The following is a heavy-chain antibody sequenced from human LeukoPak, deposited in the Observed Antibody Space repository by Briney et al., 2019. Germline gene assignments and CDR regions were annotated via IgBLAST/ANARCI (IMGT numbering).Heavy chain of an antibody. CDR1: GYSINNYW. CDR2: IYPADSDI. J-gene: IGHJ4*02. D-gene: IGHD4-17*01. CDR3: ARRAYGDYYFDY. V-gene: IGHV5-51*01. Sequence: GESLKISCKGSGYSINNYWIGWVRQMPGKGLEWMGIIYPADSDIRYSPSFQDQVIISADKSINTAYLQWSSLKASDTAMYYCARRAYGDYYFDYWGQGTLVTVSS.